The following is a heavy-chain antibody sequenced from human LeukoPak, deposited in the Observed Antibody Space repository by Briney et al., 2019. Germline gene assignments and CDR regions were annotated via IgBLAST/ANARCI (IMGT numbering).Heavy chain of an antibody. J-gene: IGHJ5*02. CDR3: ARGRGSGHKENWFDP. V-gene: IGHV1-8*01. CDR1: GYTFTTYD. D-gene: IGHD6-19*01. CDR2: MNPNSGNT. Sequence: ASVKVSCKASGYTFTTYDINWVRQATGQGREWMGWMNPNSGNTGYAQKFQGRVTMTRNTSISTAYMELSSLRSEDTAVYYCARGRGSGHKENWFDPWGQGTLVTVSS.